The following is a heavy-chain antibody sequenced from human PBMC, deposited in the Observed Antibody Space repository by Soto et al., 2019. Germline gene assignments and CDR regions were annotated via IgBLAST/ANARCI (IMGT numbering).Heavy chain of an antibody. V-gene: IGHV3-30*03. CDR1: GFTFSSYG. J-gene: IGHJ4*02. CDR2: ISYDGSNK. Sequence: QVQLVESGGGVVQPGRSLRLSCAASGFTFSSYGMHWVRQAPGKGLEWVAVISYDGSNKYYADSVKGRFTISRDNSKNTLYLQMNSLRAEDTAVYYCVGATRSDGYWGQGTLVTVSS. D-gene: IGHD1-26*01. CDR3: VGATRSDGY.